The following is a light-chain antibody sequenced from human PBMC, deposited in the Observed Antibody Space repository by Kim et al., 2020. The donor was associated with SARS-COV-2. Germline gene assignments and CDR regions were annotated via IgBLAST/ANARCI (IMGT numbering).Light chain of an antibody. J-gene: IGLJ3*02. Sequence: QSVLTQPPSVSGNPGQRVTISCSGSSSSIGDYPVSWYQQLPGMAPKLIIYGDDQRPSGVPDRISGSKAGTSATLAISGLQSGDDGDYFCATWDDNLYGRVFAGGTRLTVL. CDR1: SSSIGDYP. CDR2: GDD. CDR3: ATWDDNLYGRV. V-gene: IGLV1-44*01.